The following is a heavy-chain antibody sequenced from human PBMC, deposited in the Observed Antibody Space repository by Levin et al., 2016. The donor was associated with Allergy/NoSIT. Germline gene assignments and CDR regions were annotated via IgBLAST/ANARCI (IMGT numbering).Heavy chain of an antibody. CDR3: ARGTNCSSTSCLSYFDY. D-gene: IGHD2-2*01. CDR2: INHSGST. J-gene: IGHJ4*02. CDR1: GGSFSGYY. V-gene: IGHV4-34*01. Sequence: GSLRLSCAVYGGSFSGYYWSWIRQPPGKGLEWIGEINHSGSTNYNPSLKSRVTISVDTSKNQFSLKLSSVTAADTAVYYCARGTNCSSTSCLSYFDYWGQGTLVTVSS.